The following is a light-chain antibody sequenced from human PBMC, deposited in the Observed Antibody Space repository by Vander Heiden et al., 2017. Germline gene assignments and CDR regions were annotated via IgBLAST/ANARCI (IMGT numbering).Light chain of an antibody. CDR1: SSNIGSNY. CDR3: AAWDDSLSGPV. CDR2: RNN. Sequence: SVLTQPPSASGTPGQRVTFSCAGSSSNIGSNYVYWYQQLPGTAPKLLIYRNNQRPSGVPDRFSGSKSGTSASLAISGLRSEDEADYYCAAWDDSLSGPVFGGGTKLTVL. V-gene: IGLV1-47*01. J-gene: IGLJ3*02.